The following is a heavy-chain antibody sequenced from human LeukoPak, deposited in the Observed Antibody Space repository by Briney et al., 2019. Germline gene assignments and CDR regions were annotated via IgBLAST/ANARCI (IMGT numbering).Heavy chain of an antibody. J-gene: IGHJ4*02. V-gene: IGHV4-4*07. CDR3: ATSYYYDSSGYFDYHDY. CDR1: GGSISSYY. Sequence: NPSETLSLTCTVSGGSISSYYWSWIRQPAGKGLEWIGRIYTSGSTNYNPSLKSRVTMSVDTSKNHFYLKLSSVTAADTAVYYCATSYYYDSSGYFDYHDYWGQGTLVTVSS. CDR2: IYTSGST. D-gene: IGHD3-22*01.